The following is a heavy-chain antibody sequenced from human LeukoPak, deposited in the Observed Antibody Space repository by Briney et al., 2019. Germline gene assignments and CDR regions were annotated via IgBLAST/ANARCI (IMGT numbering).Heavy chain of an antibody. CDR2: ISYSGGRT. CDR3: AKDDGGSPPDAFDI. Sequence: PGGSLRLSCAASGFTFSSSWMHWVRQAPGKGLEWVSTISYSGGRTDYADSVKGRFAISRDSSKNTLYLQMNGLRGDDTAIYYCAKDDGGSPPDAFDIWGQGTLVSVSS. CDR1: GFTFSSSW. J-gene: IGHJ3*02. D-gene: IGHD1-26*01. V-gene: IGHV3-23*01.